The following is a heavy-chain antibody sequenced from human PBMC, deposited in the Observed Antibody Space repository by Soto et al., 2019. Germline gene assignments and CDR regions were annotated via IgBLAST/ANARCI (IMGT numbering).Heavy chain of an antibody. J-gene: IGHJ4*02. CDR3: ARGGPILLWFGESANLDY. Sequence: PSETLSLTCAVYGGSFSGYYWSWIRQPPGKGLEWIGEINHSGSTNYNPSLKSRVTISVDTSKNQFSLKLSSVTAADMAVYYCARGGPILLWFGESANLDYWGQGTLVTVSS. CDR1: GGSFSGYY. D-gene: IGHD3-10*01. V-gene: IGHV4-34*01. CDR2: INHSGST.